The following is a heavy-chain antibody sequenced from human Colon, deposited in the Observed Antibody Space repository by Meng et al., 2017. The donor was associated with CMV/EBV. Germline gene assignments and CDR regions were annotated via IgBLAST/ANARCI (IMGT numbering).Heavy chain of an antibody. CDR1: GLSFSNFW. CDR3: VRTAVFEGIVHDAFDI. J-gene: IGHJ3*02. Sequence: GESLKISCAASGLSFSNFWMSWVRQTPGKGLEWVASIQQDGSLTYYVDSVKGRFTISRDNAKNSLYLEINNLSAEDTAVYYCVRTAVFEGIVHDAFDIWGQGTMVTVSS. D-gene: IGHD3-3*01. CDR2: IQQDGSLT. V-gene: IGHV3-7*01.